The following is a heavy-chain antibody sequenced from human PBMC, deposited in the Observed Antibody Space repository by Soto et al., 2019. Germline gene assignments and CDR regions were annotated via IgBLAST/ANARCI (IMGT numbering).Heavy chain of an antibody. D-gene: IGHD3-22*01. CDR3: TTDSYTPMIVVRFDY. J-gene: IGHJ4*01. Sequence: EVQLVESGGGLVKPGGSLRLSCAASGFSFSNAWINWVRQAPGKGLEWVGRIKSKTDGGTTDYAAPVKGRFAISRDDSQNMVYLQMNSLKTEDTAVYYCTTDSYTPMIVVRFDYWGHGTLVTVSS. CDR2: IKSKTDGGTT. V-gene: IGHV3-15*07. CDR1: GFSFSNAW.